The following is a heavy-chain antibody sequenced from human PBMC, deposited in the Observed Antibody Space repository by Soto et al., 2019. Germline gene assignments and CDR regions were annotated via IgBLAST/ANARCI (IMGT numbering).Heavy chain of an antibody. CDR1: GYAFTSYG. CDR3: ARDLVGATFDP. D-gene: IGHD1-26*01. J-gene: IGHJ5*02. Sequence: ASVKVSCKASGYAFTSYGISWVRQAPGQGLEWMGWISAYNGNTNYAQKLQGRVTMTTDTTTSTAYMELRSLRSDDTAVYYCARDLVGATFDPWGQGTLVTVSS. V-gene: IGHV1-18*01. CDR2: ISAYNGNT.